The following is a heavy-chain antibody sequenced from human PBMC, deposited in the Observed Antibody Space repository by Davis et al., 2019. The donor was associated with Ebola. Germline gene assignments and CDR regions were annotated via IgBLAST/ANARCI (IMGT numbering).Heavy chain of an antibody. CDR1: GFTFSDYW. D-gene: IGHD6-13*01. CDR2: IKQDGSET. CDR3: TKTIVATAGDF. Sequence: PGGSPRLSCAASGFTFSDYWMTWVRQAPGKGLEWVANIKQDGSETYYVDSLKGRFTISRDNAKNSLCLHMNSLRVEDTAVYYCTKTIVATAGDFWGQGTLVTVSS. J-gene: IGHJ4*02. V-gene: IGHV3-7*01.